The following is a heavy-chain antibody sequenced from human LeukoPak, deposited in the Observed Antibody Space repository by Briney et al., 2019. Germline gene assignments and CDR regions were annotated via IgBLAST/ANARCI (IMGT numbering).Heavy chain of an antibody. V-gene: IGHV3-48*01. D-gene: IGHD7-27*01. Sequence: GGSLRLSCAASGFTFSTYSMNWVRQAPGKGLEWVSYISSSSSTIYYADSVKGRFTISRDNAKNSLYLQMNSLRVEDTAVYYCAGSLGPLTEYWGRGTLVTVSS. CDR1: GFTFSTYS. CDR3: AGSLGPLTEY. CDR2: ISSSSSTI. J-gene: IGHJ4*02.